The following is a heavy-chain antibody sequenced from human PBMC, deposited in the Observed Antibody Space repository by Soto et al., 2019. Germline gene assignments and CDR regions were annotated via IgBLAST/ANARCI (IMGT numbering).Heavy chain of an antibody. CDR1: GDSVSSNSAA. Sequence: QLQQSGPGLVKPSQTLSLTCAISGDSVSSNSAAWNWIRQSPSRGLEWLGRTYYRSKWYNDYAVSVKSRMTLNADTSKNQFSMHLESVTPEDTAVYYCARDGWLTRFFDFWGQGTLVTVSS. CDR3: ARDGWLTRFFDF. V-gene: IGHV6-1*01. D-gene: IGHD6-19*01. J-gene: IGHJ4*02. CDR2: TYYRSKWYN.